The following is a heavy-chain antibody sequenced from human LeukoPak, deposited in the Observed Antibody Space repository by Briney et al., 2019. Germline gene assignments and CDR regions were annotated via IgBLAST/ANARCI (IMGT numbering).Heavy chain of an antibody. CDR3: ARLGYCSSNSCYGVDY. J-gene: IGHJ4*02. V-gene: IGHV1-18*01. CDR1: GYTFTSYG. Sequence: ASVKVSCKASGYTFTSYGISWVRQAPGQGLEWMGWISAYNGNTNYAQKLQGRVTMTTDTSTSTAYMELRSLRSDDTAVYYCARLGYCSSNSCYGVDYWGQGTLVTVSS. CDR2: ISAYNGNT. D-gene: IGHD2-2*01.